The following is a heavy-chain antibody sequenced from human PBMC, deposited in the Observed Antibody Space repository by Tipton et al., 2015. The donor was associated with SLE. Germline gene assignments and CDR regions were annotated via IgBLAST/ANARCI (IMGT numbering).Heavy chain of an antibody. V-gene: IGHV4-34*01. D-gene: IGHD3-3*01. J-gene: IGHJ4*02. Sequence: GLVKPSETLSLTCDLNGGSFSGNYWSWIRQPPGKGLEWIGEVNHSGSTNYNPSLKSRVTISVDTSKNQFSLKVTSVTAADTAVYYCARETGVVYWGQGTLVTVSS. CDR3: ARETGVVY. CDR1: GGSFSGNY. CDR2: VNHSGST.